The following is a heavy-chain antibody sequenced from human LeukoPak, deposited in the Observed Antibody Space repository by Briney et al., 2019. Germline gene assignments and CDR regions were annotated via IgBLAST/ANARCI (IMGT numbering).Heavy chain of an antibody. V-gene: IGHV3-49*04. J-gene: IGHJ4*02. CDR2: IRSSPNGGTT. Sequence: PGGSLRLSCTTSGFTFSVFAINWVRQAPGKGLEWVGLIRSSPNGGTTEYGASVKGRFIISRDDSKNIAYLQMNSLKTEYTAVYYCTRNYNTQDFDYWGQGILVTVSS. CDR1: GFTFSVFA. CDR3: TRNYNTQDFDY. D-gene: IGHD3-22*01.